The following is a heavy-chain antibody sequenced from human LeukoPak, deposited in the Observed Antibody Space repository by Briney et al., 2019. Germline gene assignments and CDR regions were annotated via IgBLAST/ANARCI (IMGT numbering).Heavy chain of an antibody. CDR1: GFTVSSNY. CDR2: IYSGGST. J-gene: IGHJ4*02. V-gene: IGHV3-66*01. Sequence: GGSLRLSCAASGFTVSSNYMSWVRQAPGKGLEWVSVIYSGGSTYYTDSVKGRFTISRDNSKNTLYLQINSLRAEDTAVYYCARVPTGGYYFDYWGQGTLVTVSS. CDR3: ARVPTGGYYFDY. D-gene: IGHD1-1*01.